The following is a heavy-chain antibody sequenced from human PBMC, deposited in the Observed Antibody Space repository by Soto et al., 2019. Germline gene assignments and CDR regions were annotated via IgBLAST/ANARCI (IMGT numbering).Heavy chain of an antibody. CDR1: GFTFPDLA. CDR3: ANSWTTLTTGFDF. J-gene: IGHJ4*02. D-gene: IGHD4-17*01. Sequence: GGSLRLSSAGSGFTFPDLAMSWVRQAPGKGLEWVSSISGTGGRTHYADSVRDRFTTSRDNSKNTLYLQMNNLRPEDTAMYYCANSWTTLTTGFDFWGQGALVTVSS. V-gene: IGHV3-23*01. CDR2: ISGTGGRT.